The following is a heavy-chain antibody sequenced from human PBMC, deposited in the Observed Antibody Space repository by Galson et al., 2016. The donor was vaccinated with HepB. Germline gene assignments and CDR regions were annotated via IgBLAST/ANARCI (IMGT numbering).Heavy chain of an antibody. V-gene: IGHV1-2*02. CDR2: INPNSGGT. D-gene: IGHD5-24*01. Sequence: VKVSCKASGYTFTGYYMHWVRQAPGQGLEWMGWINPNSGGTNYAQKFQGRVTMTRDTSVSTTYMELSGLRSDDTAVYYCARVDWLKLGADYWGQGTLVTVSS. J-gene: IGHJ4*02. CDR3: ARVDWLKLGADY. CDR1: GYTFTGYY.